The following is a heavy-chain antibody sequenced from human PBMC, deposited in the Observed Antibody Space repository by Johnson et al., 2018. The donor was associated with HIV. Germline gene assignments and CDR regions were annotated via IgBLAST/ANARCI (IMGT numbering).Heavy chain of an antibody. D-gene: IGHD6-19*01. J-gene: IGHJ3*02. CDR2: IKQDGSEK. Sequence: VQLVESGGGVVQPGGSLRLSCAASGFTFSSYGMHWVRQIPGKGLEWVANIKQDGSEKYYVDSVKGRFTISRDNAKNSLFLQMNSLRAEDTAIYYCARGSLSGWFPPDALDIWGQGTMVTVSS. CDR1: GFTFSSYG. V-gene: IGHV3-7*03. CDR3: ARGSLSGWFPPDALDI.